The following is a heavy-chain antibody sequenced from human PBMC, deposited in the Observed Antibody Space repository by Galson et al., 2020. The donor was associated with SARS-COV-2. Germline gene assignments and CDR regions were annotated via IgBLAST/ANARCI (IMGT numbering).Heavy chain of an antibody. J-gene: IGHJ2*01. Sequence: ASVKVSCKVSGYTLTALSIHWVRQAPGKGLEWMGGFDPEDGETIYAQKFQGRVTMTEDRSTDTADMDLSSLRSEDTAMYYCAAMGFGLYFELWGRGTLVTVSS. CDR2: FDPEDGET. CDR1: GYTLTALS. CDR3: AAMGFGLYFEL. V-gene: IGHV1-24*01. D-gene: IGHD1-26*01.